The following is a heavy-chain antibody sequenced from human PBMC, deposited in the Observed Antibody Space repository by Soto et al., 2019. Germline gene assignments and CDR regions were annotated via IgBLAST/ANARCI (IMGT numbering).Heavy chain of an antibody. CDR2: ISYDGSNK. Sequence: PGGSLRLSCAASGFTFSSHGMHWVRQAPGKGLEWVAVISYDGSNKYYADSVKGRFTISRDNSKNTLYLQMNSLRVEDTAVYYCASERGYQLPRPDYFDYWGQGTLVTVSS. CDR3: ASERGYQLPRPDYFDY. J-gene: IGHJ4*02. V-gene: IGHV3-30*19. D-gene: IGHD2-2*01. CDR1: GFTFSSHG.